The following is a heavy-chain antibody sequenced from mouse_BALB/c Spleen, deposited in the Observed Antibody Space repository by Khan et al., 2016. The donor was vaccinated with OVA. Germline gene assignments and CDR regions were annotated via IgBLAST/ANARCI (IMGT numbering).Heavy chain of an antibody. Sequence: DVMLVESGGDLVKPGGSLKLSCAASGFTFSSYGMSWVRQTPDKRLEWVATISSGGSYTYYPDSVQGRFTISRDNAKKILYLQMSSLKSEDTAMYYCARQPGYYEGSAMDYWGQGTSVTVSS. V-gene: IGHV5-6*02. CDR2: ISSGGSYT. CDR3: ARQPGYYEGSAMDY. CDR1: GFTFSSYG. D-gene: IGHD2-3*01. J-gene: IGHJ4*01.